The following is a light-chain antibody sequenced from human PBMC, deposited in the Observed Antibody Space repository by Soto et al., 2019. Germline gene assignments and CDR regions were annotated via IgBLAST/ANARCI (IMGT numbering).Light chain of an antibody. Sequence: DIQLTQSPSFLSASVGDRVTISCRASQAMTTYVAWYQQKPGKAPKLLIYGASTLQSGVPSRFSGSESGAVFTLTISSLQPEDFATYYCQHYNSYSEAFGQGTKVDIK. CDR1: QAMTTY. V-gene: IGKV1-9*01. J-gene: IGKJ1*01. CDR2: GAS. CDR3: QHYNSYSEA.